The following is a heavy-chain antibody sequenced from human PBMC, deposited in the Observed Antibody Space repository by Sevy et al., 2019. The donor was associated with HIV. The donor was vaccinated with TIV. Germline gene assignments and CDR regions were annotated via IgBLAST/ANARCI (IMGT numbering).Heavy chain of an antibody. J-gene: IGHJ4*02. V-gene: IGHV5-51*01. D-gene: IGHD3-22*01. CDR2: VYPGDSNT. Sequence: GGSLRLSCKGSGYSFTSYWVDWVRQMPGKGLEWMGSVYPGDSNTRYSPSFQGQVTISADKSINTAYLQWSSLKASDTAMYYCGRPAGYYDSSGYSLIDNWGQGTLVTVSS. CDR1: GYSFTSYW. CDR3: GRPAGYYDSSGYSLIDN.